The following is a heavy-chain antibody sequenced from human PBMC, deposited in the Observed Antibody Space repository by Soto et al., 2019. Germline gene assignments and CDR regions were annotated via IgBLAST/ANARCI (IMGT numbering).Heavy chain of an antibody. V-gene: IGHV3-48*03. CDR2: INSGSDTI. J-gene: IGHJ4*02. D-gene: IGHD6-13*01. Sequence: GGSLRLSCAASGFSFSTFEMNWVRQAPGKGLEWVAYINSGSDTIHYADSVGGRFTVSRDNAKNSLFLQMNSLRVEDTALYYCARDRAAGGYWGQGTLVTVSS. CDR3: ARDRAAGGY. CDR1: GFSFSTFE.